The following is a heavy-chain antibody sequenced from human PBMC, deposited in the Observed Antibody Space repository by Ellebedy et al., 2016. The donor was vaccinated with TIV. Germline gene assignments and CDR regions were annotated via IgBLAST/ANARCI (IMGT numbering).Heavy chain of an antibody. D-gene: IGHD4-17*01. Sequence: AASVKVSCKASGYTFTRDTIQWVRQAPGQRLEWMAWINPGSGNIQYSQKLQGRVTITRDTSASTIYMELRSLRSDDTAVYYCARFGPTTEFDYWGQGTLVTVSS. CDR2: INPGSGNI. J-gene: IGHJ4*02. CDR1: GYTFTRDT. V-gene: IGHV1-3*01. CDR3: ARFGPTTEFDY.